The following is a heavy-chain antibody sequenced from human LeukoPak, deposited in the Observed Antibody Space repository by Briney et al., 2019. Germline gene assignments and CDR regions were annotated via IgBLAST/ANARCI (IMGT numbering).Heavy chain of an antibody. CDR1: GYSISSGYY. CDR2: IYHSGST. J-gene: IGHJ4*02. D-gene: IGHD3-22*01. V-gene: IGHV4-38-2*02. CDR3: ARKGIYYYDSSGYRIFDY. Sequence: TSETLSLTCTVSGYSISSGYYWGWIQQPPGKGLEWIGSIYHSGSTYYNPSLKSRVTISVDTSKNQFSLKLSSVTAADTAVYYCARKGIYYYDSSGYRIFDYWGQGTLVTVSS.